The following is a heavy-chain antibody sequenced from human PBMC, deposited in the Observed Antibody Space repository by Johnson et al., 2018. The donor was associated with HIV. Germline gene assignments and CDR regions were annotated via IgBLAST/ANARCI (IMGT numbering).Heavy chain of an antibody. CDR1: GLSFSNFG. V-gene: IGHV3-30*03. CDR2: ISYDGNNK. J-gene: IGHJ3*01. Sequence: QVQLVESGGGVVQPGKSLTLSCVVSGLSFSNFGIHWVRQAPGKGPEWVAVISYDGNNKYYADSVKGRFTISRDNSTNTLYLQLNGLRAEDTAVYYCARDPRFSNGVALDVWGQGTMVTVSS. D-gene: IGHD2-8*01. CDR3: ARDPRFSNGVALDV.